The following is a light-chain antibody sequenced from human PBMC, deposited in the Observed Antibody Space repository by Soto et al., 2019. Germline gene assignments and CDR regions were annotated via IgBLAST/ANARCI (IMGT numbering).Light chain of an antibody. V-gene: IGKV1-13*02. CDR1: QDIRGA. CDR2: DVS. Sequence: AIQLTQSPSSLSASVGDRVTITCRASQDIRGALAWYQQKPGKAPKILLYDVSTLESGVPSRFSGSGSGTDFTLTISSLQPVDFATYYCQQFNSYPITFGQGTRLEIK. J-gene: IGKJ5*01. CDR3: QQFNSYPIT.